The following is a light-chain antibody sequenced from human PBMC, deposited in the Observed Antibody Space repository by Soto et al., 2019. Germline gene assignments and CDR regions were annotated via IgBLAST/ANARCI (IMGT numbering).Light chain of an antibody. V-gene: IGLV8-61*01. CDR1: SGSVSTSYY. Sequence: QTVVTQEPSFSVSPGRTVTLTCGLSSGSVSTSYYPSWYQQTPGQPPRTLIYNTNTRSSGVPDRFSGSILGNKAALTITGAQADDESDYCCVLYMGSGISVFGTGTKVTVL. CDR3: VLYMGSGISV. J-gene: IGLJ1*01. CDR2: NTN.